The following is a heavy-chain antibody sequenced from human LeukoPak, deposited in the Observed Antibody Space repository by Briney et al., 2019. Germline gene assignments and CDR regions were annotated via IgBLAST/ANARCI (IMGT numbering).Heavy chain of an antibody. V-gene: IGHV3-7*01. CDR2: IKRDGNEK. CDR1: GFTFSSYW. Sequence: GGSLRLSCAASGFTFSSYWMNWVRQAPGKGLEWVANIKRDGNEKNYVDSVKGRFSISRDNAKNSLYLQMDSLRAEDTAVYYCAKEGAYPIITYDPWGQGALVTVSS. CDR3: AKEGAYPIITYDP. D-gene: IGHD3-10*01. J-gene: IGHJ5*02.